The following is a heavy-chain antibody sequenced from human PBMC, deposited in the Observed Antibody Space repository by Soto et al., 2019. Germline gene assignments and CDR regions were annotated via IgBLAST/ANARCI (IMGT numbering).Heavy chain of an antibody. J-gene: IGHJ4*01. V-gene: IGHV3-23*01. D-gene: IGHD1-1*01. Sequence: GGSLRLSCAAFDLPFSIYAMSWVRQSPGKGLEWVSSISGSGYTTYYADSVKGRFTISRDNSKNTLSLQMNSMRAEDNSVYYCAKGVEFNDDVAHDVWGQGTRVTASS. CDR2: ISGSGYTT. CDR3: AKGVEFNDDVAHDV. CDR1: DLPFSIYA.